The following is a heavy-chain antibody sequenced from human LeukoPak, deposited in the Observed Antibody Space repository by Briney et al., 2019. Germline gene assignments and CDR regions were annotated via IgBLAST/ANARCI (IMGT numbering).Heavy chain of an antibody. J-gene: IGHJ4*02. CDR1: GFTFSSYA. V-gene: IGHV3-53*01. CDR3: ARDTYGDYGDY. Sequence: PGGSLRLSCAASGFTFSSYAMSWVRQAPGKGLEWVSVIYSGGSTYYADSVKGRFTISRDNSKNTLYLQMNSLRAEDTAVYYCARDTYGDYGDYWGQGTLVTVSS. D-gene: IGHD4-17*01. CDR2: IYSGGST.